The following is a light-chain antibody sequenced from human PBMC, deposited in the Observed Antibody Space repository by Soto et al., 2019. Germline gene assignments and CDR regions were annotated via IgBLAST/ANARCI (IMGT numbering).Light chain of an antibody. CDR1: QSVSSN. CDR2: CAS. J-gene: IGKJ2*01. Sequence: EIVMTQSPATLSVSPGERATLSCRASQSVSSNLAWYQQKPGQAPRLLIYCASTRATGIPATFSGRGSGTEFTLTISSLQSEDCAVYYYQQDNHWLPYTFGQGTKLEIK. CDR3: QQDNHWLPYT. V-gene: IGKV3-15*01.